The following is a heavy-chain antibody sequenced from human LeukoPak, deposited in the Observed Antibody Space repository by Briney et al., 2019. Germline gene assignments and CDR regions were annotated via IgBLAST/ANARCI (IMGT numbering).Heavy chain of an antibody. D-gene: IGHD2-2*01. Sequence: GGSLKLSCAASGFTFSGSAMHWVRQASGKGLEWVGRIRSKANSYATAYAASVKGRFTISRDDSKNTAYLQMNSLKTEDTAVYYCTRHLYCSSTSCYGGWFDPWGQGTLVTVSS. J-gene: IGHJ5*02. CDR2: IRSKANSYAT. CDR3: TRHLYCSSTSCYGGWFDP. V-gene: IGHV3-73*01. CDR1: GFTFSGSA.